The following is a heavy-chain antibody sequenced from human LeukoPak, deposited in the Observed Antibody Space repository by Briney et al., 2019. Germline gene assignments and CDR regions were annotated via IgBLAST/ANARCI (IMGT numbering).Heavy chain of an antibody. CDR3: ARDQGVQLWPGTFGY. CDR2: IKQDGSEK. D-gene: IGHD5-18*01. CDR1: GFTFSSYW. J-gene: IGHJ4*02. Sequence: GGSLRLSCAASGFTFSSYWMSWVRQAPGKGLEWVANIKQDGSEKYYVDSVKGRFTISRDNAKNSLYLQMNSLRAEDTAVYYCARDQGVQLWPGTFGYWGQGTLVTVSS. V-gene: IGHV3-7*01.